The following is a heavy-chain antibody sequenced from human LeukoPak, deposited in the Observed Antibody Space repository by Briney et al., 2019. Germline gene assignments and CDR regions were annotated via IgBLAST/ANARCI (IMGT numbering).Heavy chain of an antibody. CDR2: MNPNSGNT. CDR1: GYTFSSYD. J-gene: IGHJ4*02. CDR3: TRGLRREQQLLRAFDD. V-gene: IGHV1-8*01. D-gene: IGHD6-13*01. Sequence: GASVKLSCKASGYTFSSYDINWVRQATGQGLEWMGWMNPNSGNTGYAQKFQGRVSMTSNTSISTAYMELSSLRSEDAAVYYCTRGLRREQQLLRAFDDWGQGTLVTVSS.